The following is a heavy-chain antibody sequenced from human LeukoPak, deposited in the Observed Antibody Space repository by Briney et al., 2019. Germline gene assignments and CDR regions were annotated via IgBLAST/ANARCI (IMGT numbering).Heavy chain of an antibody. CDR1: GFTFNTYN. D-gene: IGHD1-26*01. Sequence: GGSLRLSCAASGFTFNTYNMNWVGPTPSKGLEWLSYISSSSGAIYYADSVKGRFTISRDNAKNSLYLQMNSLRDEDTAVYYCARDPPAPFVYGGTYPPDAFDIWGQGAMVTVSS. CDR3: ARDPPAPFVYGGTYPPDAFDI. CDR2: ISSSSGAI. J-gene: IGHJ3*02. V-gene: IGHV3-48*02.